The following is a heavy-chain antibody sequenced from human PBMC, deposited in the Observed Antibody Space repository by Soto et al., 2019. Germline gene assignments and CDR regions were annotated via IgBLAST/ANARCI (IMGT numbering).Heavy chain of an antibody. CDR2: ISYDGSNK. J-gene: IGHJ4*02. D-gene: IGHD3-3*01. Sequence: VGSLRLSCAASGFTFSSYGMHWVRQAPGKGLEWVAVISYDGSNKYYADSVKGRFTISRDNSKNTLYLQMNSLRAEDTAVYYCAKDRRITIFGVPHSWGQGTLVTVSS. CDR1: GFTFSSYG. CDR3: AKDRRITIFGVPHS. V-gene: IGHV3-30*18.